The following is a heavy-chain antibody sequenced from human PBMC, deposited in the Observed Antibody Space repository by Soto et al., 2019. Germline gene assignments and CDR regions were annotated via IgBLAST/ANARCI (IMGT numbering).Heavy chain of an antibody. Sequence: GGSLRLSCAASGFSFANFAMSWVRQAPGKGLEWVAGIGASGDITWYTDSVKGRLSISRENSKNTLYLQLNSLRFEDTAVYYCAKDDFTDRGDDYFDYWGPGTLVTVSS. D-gene: IGHD2-21*02. J-gene: IGHJ4*02. CDR3: AKDDFTDRGDDYFDY. V-gene: IGHV3-23*01. CDR1: GFSFANFA. CDR2: IGASGDIT.